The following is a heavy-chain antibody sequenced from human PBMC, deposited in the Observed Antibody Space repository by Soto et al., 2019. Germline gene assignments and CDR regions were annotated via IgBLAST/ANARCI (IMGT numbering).Heavy chain of an antibody. CDR1: GFTVSNNY. CDR2: IYSGGST. D-gene: IGHD3-16*01. CDR3: AAYSHKGY. J-gene: IGHJ4*02. Sequence: EEQLVESGGDLVQPGGSLRLSCAASGFTVSNNYMSWVRQAPGKGLEWVSLIYSGGSTYYADSVKGRFTISRDSSKNTRFLRMNSLRAEDTAMDYWAAYSHKGYWGQGTLGTVSA. V-gene: IGHV3-66*01.